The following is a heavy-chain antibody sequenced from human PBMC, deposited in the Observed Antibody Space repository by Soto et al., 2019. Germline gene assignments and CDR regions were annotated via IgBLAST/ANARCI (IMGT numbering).Heavy chain of an antibody. CDR1: GGTFSSYA. CDR2: IIPIVGTA. V-gene: IGHV1-69*13. CDR3: ARESEGLYYYDRSGYTPGDAFDI. D-gene: IGHD3-22*01. J-gene: IGHJ3*02. Sequence: SVKVSCKASGGTFSSYAISWVRQAPGQGLEWMGGIIPIVGTANYAQKFQGRVTITADESTSTAYMELSSLRSEDTAVYYCARESEGLYYYDRSGYTPGDAFDIWGQGTMVTVSS.